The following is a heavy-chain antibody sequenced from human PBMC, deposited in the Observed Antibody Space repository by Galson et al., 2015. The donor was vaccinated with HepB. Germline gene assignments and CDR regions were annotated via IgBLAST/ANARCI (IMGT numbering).Heavy chain of an antibody. CDR3: ARGKGGITWYDFDY. CDR2: IYGDENP. D-gene: IGHD6-13*01. V-gene: IGHV3-53*01. J-gene: IGHJ4*02. Sequence: SLRLSCAASGVTVSSSYMSWVRQAPGKGLEWVSAIYGDENPRYADSVKGHFTISRDDSKNTLYLQMNNLRVEDTGVYYCARGKGGITWYDFDYWGQGTLVTVSS. CDR1: GVTVSSSY.